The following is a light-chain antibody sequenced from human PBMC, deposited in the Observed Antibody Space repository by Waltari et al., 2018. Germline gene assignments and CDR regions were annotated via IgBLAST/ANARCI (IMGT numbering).Light chain of an antibody. CDR3: LQYNDWPPWT. CDR2: GAS. Sequence: EVVMTQSPATLSLFPGERATLSCRASQSVASNLAWYQQKPGQAPRLLIFGASTRATDIPARFSGSGSGTEFTLTISSLQSEDFAVYYCLQYNDWPPWTFGQGTKVEIK. J-gene: IGKJ1*01. CDR1: QSVASN. V-gene: IGKV3-15*01.